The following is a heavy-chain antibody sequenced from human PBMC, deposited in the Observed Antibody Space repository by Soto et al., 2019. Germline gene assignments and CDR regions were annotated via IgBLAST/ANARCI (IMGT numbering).Heavy chain of an antibody. J-gene: IGHJ4*02. D-gene: IGHD3-16*01. CDR2: ISSSSSYI. V-gene: IGHV3-21*04. CDR1: GFTFSSYS. CDR3: AKVPGYDYVWGTYYYFDY. Sequence: GGSLRLSCAASGFTFSSYSMNWVRQAPGKGLEWVSSISSSSSYIYYADSVKGRFTISRDNSKNTLYLQMNSLRAEDTAVYYFAKVPGYDYVWGTYYYFDYWGLGAQVTVSS.